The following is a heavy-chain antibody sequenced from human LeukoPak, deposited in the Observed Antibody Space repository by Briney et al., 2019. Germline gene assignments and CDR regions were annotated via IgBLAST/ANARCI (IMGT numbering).Heavy chain of an antibody. CDR1: GFPFSSYW. D-gene: IGHD1-1*01. CDR2: ITLDGSDS. J-gene: IGHJ4*02. V-gene: IGHV3-7*04. CDR3: TTENWYVFEN. Sequence: PGGSLRLSCAASGFPFSSYWMAWVRQAPGKGLEWVATITLDGSDSYYVDSVKGRFTVSRHNAKNSLYLQMNSLRVEDTAVFYCTTENWYVFENWGQGSLVTVSS.